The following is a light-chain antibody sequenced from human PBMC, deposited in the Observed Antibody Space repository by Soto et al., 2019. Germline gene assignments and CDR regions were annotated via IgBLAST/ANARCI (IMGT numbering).Light chain of an antibody. V-gene: IGKV1-5*01. CDR1: QRISTW. J-gene: IGKJ4*01. CDR2: DAS. CDR3: QQYNNWPLT. Sequence: DIQLTKSTSLLSASICYRVTITCRASQRISTWLAWYQQKPGKAPKRLISDASSLETGVPSRFSGSGSGTEFTLTISSLQSEDFAGYYCQQYNNWPLTFGGGTKVDIK.